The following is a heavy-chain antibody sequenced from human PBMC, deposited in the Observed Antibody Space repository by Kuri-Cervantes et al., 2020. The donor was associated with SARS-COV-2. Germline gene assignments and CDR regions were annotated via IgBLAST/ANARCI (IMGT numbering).Heavy chain of an antibody. J-gene: IGHJ6*02. V-gene: IGHV3-66*01. CDR3: ARDPYHYDSSGYYYLGDGLDV. CDR1: GFTFSSYA. Sequence: GESLKISCAASGFTFSSYAMSWVRQAPGKGLEWVSIMFIGGSTYYADSVKGRFTVSRDNSKNTLYLQMNSLRVEDTAVYYCARDPYHYDSSGYYYLGDGLDVWGQGTTVTVSS. CDR2: MFIGGST. D-gene: IGHD3-22*01.